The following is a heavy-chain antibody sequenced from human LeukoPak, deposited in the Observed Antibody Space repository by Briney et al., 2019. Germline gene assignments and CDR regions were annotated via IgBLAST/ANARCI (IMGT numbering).Heavy chain of an antibody. D-gene: IGHD2-21*02. CDR1: GFTVSSNY. V-gene: IGHV3-53*01. CDR2: IYSGGST. CDR3: ARDRNCGGDCYSDAFDI. Sequence: PGGSLRLSCAASGFTVSSNYMTWVRQAPGKGLEWVSVIYSGGSTYYADSVKGRFTISRDNSKNTLYLQMNSLRAEDTAVYYCARDRNCGGDCYSDAFDIWGQGTMVTVSS. J-gene: IGHJ3*02.